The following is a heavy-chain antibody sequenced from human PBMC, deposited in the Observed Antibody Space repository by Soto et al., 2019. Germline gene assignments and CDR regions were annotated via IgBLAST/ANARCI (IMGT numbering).Heavy chain of an antibody. CDR2: ISAGRVSI. Sequence: PGGSLRLSCAASGFTFSSYAMSWFRQAPVKGLEWVSAISAGRVSIYYADSVKARFTISRDNSKNTLYLQMNSLRAEDTALYYCARGPYGEYDSWGQGTLVTVSS. D-gene: IGHD4-17*01. CDR3: ARGPYGEYDS. J-gene: IGHJ5*01. CDR1: GFTFSSYA. V-gene: IGHV3-23*01.